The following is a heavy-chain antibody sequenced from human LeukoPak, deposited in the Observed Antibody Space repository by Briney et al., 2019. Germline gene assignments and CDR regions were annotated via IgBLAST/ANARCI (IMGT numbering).Heavy chain of an antibody. Sequence: PSETLSLTCTVSGGSISSYYWSWIRQPPGKGLEWIGFIYFGGSTNYNPSLESRLTISVDTSKNQFSLKLSSATAADTAVYYCARGDSHYYDSSGYYLIHAFDIWGQGTMVTVSS. V-gene: IGHV4-59*01. CDR2: IYFGGST. CDR1: GGSISSYY. D-gene: IGHD3-22*01. CDR3: ARGDSHYYDSSGYYLIHAFDI. J-gene: IGHJ3*02.